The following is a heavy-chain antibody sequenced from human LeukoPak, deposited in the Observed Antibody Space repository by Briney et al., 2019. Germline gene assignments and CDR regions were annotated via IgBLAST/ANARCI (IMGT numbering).Heavy chain of an antibody. V-gene: IGHV3-23*01. D-gene: IGHD4-17*01. CDR3: AKDPNGDYIGAFDF. CDR1: GFTFSDYA. J-gene: IGHJ3*01. Sequence: PGGSLRLSCAASGFTFSDYAMIWVRQAPGKGLEWVSAIGGGGGNIHYAESVKGRFTISRDNSKSTLFLRMNSLRADDTAVYYCAKDPNGDYIGAFDFWGQGTMVSVSS. CDR2: IGGGGGNI.